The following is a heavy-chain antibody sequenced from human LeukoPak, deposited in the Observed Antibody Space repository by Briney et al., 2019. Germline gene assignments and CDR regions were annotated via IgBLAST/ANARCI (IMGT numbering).Heavy chain of an antibody. J-gene: IGHJ6*03. CDR2: ISSSSSTI. V-gene: IGHV3-48*01. D-gene: IGHD3-10*01. CDR1: GFTFSSYS. Sequence: AGGSLRLSCAASGFTFSSYSMNWVRQAPGKGLEWVSYISSSSSTIYYADSVKGRFTISRDNAKNSLYLQMNSLRAEDTAVYYCARFGGNYYYYYYMDVWGKGTTVTVSS. CDR3: ARFGGNYYYYYYMDV.